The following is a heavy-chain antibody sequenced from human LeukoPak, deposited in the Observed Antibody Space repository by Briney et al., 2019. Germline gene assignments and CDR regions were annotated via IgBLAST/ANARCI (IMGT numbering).Heavy chain of an antibody. CDR1: GFTFSSYG. Sequence: PGGSLRLSCAASGFTFSSYGMSWVRQAPGKGLEWVSAISGSGGSTYYADSVKGRFTISRDNFKNTLYLQMNSLRAEDTAVYYCAKGYDSSGYYKGVFDYWGQGTLVTVSS. CDR3: AKGYDSSGYYKGVFDY. J-gene: IGHJ4*02. D-gene: IGHD3-22*01. CDR2: ISGSGGST. V-gene: IGHV3-23*01.